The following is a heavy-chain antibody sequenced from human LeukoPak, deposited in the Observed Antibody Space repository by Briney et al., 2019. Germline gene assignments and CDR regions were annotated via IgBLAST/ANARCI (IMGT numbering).Heavy chain of an antibody. Sequence: GGSLRLSCAASGFTFSSYWMSWVRQAPGKGLEWVANIKQDGSEKYYVDSVKGRFTISRDNAKNSLYLQMNSLRAEDTAVYYCARGSYGSGSSRYYYGMDVWGQGTTVTVSS. CDR1: GFTFSSYW. D-gene: IGHD3-10*01. CDR3: ARGSYGSGSSRYYYGMDV. CDR2: IKQDGSEK. V-gene: IGHV3-7*01. J-gene: IGHJ6*02.